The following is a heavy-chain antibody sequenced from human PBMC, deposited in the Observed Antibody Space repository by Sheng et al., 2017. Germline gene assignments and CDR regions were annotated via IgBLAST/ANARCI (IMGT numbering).Heavy chain of an antibody. J-gene: IGHJ4*02. Sequence: EVQLVESGGGLVQPGGSLRLSCAASGFTVSSNYMSWVRQAPGKGLEWVSVIYSGGSTYYADSVKGRFTISRDNSKNTLYLQMNSLRAEDTAVYYCARVSWVEGSGPDYWGRGNPWSP. CDR1: GFTVSSNY. CDR3: ARVSWVEGSGPDY. D-gene: IGHD3-10*01. CDR2: IYSGGST. V-gene: IGHV3-66*02.